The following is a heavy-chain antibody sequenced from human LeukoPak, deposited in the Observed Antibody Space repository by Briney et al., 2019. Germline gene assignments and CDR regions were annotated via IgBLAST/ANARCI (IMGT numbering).Heavy chain of an antibody. CDR1: GGSMSSYY. D-gene: IGHD1-26*01. J-gene: IGHJ3*02. Sequence: KPAETLSLTCTVSGGSMSSYYWSWIRQPPERGLEWIGYIYDSGSTNYNPSLKSRVTISVDTSNNQFSLKLTSVTAADTAVYYCARHGTSGIYRRPFDIWGQGTMVTVSS. V-gene: IGHV4-59*08. CDR2: IYDSGST. CDR3: ARHGTSGIYRRPFDI.